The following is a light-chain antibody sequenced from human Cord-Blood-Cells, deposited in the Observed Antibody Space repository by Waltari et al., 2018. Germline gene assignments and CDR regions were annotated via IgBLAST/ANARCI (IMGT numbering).Light chain of an antibody. V-gene: IGKV1-39*01. CDR1: QSISSY. CDR2: AAS. CDR3: QQYNSYSRT. Sequence: DIQMTQTPSSLSASVGARVTITCRASQSISSYLNWYQQKPGKAPKLLIYAASSLQSGVPSRFSGSGSGTDFTLTISSLQPDDFATYYCQQYNSYSRTFGQGTKLEIK. J-gene: IGKJ2*01.